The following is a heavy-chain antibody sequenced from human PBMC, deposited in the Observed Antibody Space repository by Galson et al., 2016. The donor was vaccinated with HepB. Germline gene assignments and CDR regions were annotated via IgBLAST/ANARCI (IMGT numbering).Heavy chain of an antibody. J-gene: IGHJ5*01. CDR3: ARGLSMNWFDS. CDR2: INTDGRGI. CDR1: GFTFSNSW. Sequence: SLRLSCAASGFTFSNSWMHWVRQAPGKGLVCVSRINTDGRGIAYADSVKGRFTISRDNAKNTLYLQLNSLRAEATAVYYCARGLSMNWFDSWGQGTLVTVSS. V-gene: IGHV3-74*01.